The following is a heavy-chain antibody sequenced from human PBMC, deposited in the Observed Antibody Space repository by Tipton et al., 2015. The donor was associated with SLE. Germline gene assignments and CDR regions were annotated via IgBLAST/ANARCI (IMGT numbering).Heavy chain of an antibody. D-gene: IGHD2-15*01. V-gene: IGHV4-59*08. J-gene: IGHJ4*02. CDR2: IYHSGTT. CDR1: GGSISTYY. Sequence: LSLTCTVSGGSISTYYWSWLRRPPGKGLEWIAYIYHSGTTNYNPSLKSRVSISVDTSKNQFSLKLGSVTAADTAVYYCAGGTFSLLGIEADWGRGTLVTVSS. CDR3: AGGTFSLLGIEAD.